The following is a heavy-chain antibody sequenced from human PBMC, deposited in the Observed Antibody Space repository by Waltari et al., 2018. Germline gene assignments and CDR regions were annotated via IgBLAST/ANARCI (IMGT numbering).Heavy chain of an antibody. D-gene: IGHD5-12*01. J-gene: IGHJ4*02. CDR3: AKHLEFYGYSQYVLHY. CDR1: GFTFTNYA. Sequence: EVQLVESGGGLVQPGGSLRLSCVPSGFTFTNYAMTWVRQAPGKGLEWVAFISGSGVNTYYADSVKGRFTISRDNSKITLYLQMNYLRAEDTAIYFCAKHLEFYGYSQYVLHYWGQGTLVTVSS. V-gene: IGHV3-23*04. CDR2: ISGSGVNT.